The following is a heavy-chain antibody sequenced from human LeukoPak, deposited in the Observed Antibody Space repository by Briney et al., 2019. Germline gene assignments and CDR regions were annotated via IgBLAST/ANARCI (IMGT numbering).Heavy chain of an antibody. CDR2: INPNSGGT. Sequence: ASVKVSCKASGYTFTSYYMHWVRQAPGQGLEWMGWINPNSGGTNYAQKLQGRVTMTRDTSISTAYMELSRLRADDTAVYYCARGRVTYYDGSGSYYVDYWGQGALVTVSS. CDR1: GYTFTSYY. CDR3: ARGRVTYYDGSGSYYVDY. V-gene: IGHV1-2*02. J-gene: IGHJ4*02. D-gene: IGHD3-10*01.